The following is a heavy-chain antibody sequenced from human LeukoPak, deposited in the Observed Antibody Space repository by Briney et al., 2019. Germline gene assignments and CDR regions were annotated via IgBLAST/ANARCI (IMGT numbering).Heavy chain of an antibody. V-gene: IGHV1-69*04. J-gene: IGHJ3*02. CDR3: ARVISSGSDAFDI. Sequence: ASVKVSCKASGGTFSSYAISWVRQAPGQGLEWMGRIIPILGIANYAQKFQGRVTITADKSTSTAYMELSSLRSEDTAVYYCARVISSGSDAFDIWGQGTMVTVSS. CDR2: IIPILGIA. CDR1: GGTFSSYA. D-gene: IGHD6-19*01.